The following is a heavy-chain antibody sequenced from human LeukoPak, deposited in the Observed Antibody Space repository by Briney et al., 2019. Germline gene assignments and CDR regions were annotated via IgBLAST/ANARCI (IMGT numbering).Heavy chain of an antibody. CDR3: AGANYGSGSYPPDF. D-gene: IGHD3-10*01. CDR2: IYYSGST. Sequence: PSETLSLTCTVSGGSVYSGSYYWSWIRQPPGKGLEWIGCIYYSGSTNYNPSLKSRVTISVDTSKNQFSLKLSSVTAADTAVYYCAGANYGSGSYPPDFWGQGTLVTVSS. CDR1: GGSVYSGSYY. J-gene: IGHJ4*02. V-gene: IGHV4-61*01.